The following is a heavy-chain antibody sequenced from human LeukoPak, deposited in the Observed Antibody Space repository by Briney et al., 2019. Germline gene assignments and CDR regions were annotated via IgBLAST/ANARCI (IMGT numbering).Heavy chain of an antibody. CDR1: GFAFRNYA. D-gene: IGHD4-17*01. Sequence: GGSLRLSCSTSGFAFRNYAISWVRQPPGKGLEWVSAISGSGGSTYYADSVKGRFTISGDNSKNTLSLQMNSLSAEDTAVYYCAKESPDYGDYVGAFDVWGQGTMVTVSS. CDR2: ISGSGGST. V-gene: IGHV3-23*01. CDR3: AKESPDYGDYVGAFDV. J-gene: IGHJ3*01.